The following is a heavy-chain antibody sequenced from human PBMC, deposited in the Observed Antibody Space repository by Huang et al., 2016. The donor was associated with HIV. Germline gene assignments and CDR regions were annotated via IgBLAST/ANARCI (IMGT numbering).Heavy chain of an antibody. CDR3: AKESRWFSDFDH. D-gene: IGHD2-15*01. CDR2: ISYDGRSQ. J-gene: IGHJ4*02. V-gene: IGHV3-30*18. CDR1: GFKLRGFG. Sequence: QVHLVESGGGVVQPGGSLRLSCAASGFKLRGFGMHWVRQAPGKGLVWVAVISYDGRSQFYTDSVKGRFTISRDNSDNTLSLQMKGLRPDDTAVYYCAKESRWFSDFDHWGQGVLVSVSS.